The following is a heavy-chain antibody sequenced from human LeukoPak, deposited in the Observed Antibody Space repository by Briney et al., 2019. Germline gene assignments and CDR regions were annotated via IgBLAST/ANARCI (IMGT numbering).Heavy chain of an antibody. CDR3: ARGQQWLVKLGMDV. CDR2: ISSSSSYI. Sequence: GGSLRLSCAASGFTLSSYSMNWVRQAPGKGLEWVSSISSSSSYIYYADSVKGRFTISRDNAKNSLYLQMNGLRAEDTAVYYCARGQQWLVKLGMDVWGQGTTVTVSS. J-gene: IGHJ6*02. D-gene: IGHD6-19*01. V-gene: IGHV3-21*01. CDR1: GFTLSSYS.